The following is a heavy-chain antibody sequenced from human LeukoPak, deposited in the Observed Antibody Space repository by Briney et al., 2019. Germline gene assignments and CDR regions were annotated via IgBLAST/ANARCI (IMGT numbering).Heavy chain of an antibody. CDR2: INFDGTRI. CDR1: GFTFSNYW. CDR3: ARGGSGSYMTDY. V-gene: IGHV3-74*01. D-gene: IGHD1-26*01. Sequence: PGGSLRLSCAASGFTFSNYWVHWVRQAPGKGLVWVSRINFDGTRINYADSVKSRFTISRDNAKNTLYLEMNSLRVEDTAVYYCARGGSGSYMTDYWGQGTLLTVSS. J-gene: IGHJ4*02.